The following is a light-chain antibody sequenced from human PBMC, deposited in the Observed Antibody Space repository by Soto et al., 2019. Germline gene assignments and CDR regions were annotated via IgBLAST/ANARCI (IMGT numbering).Light chain of an antibody. CDR1: QSVRNNY. V-gene: IGKV3-20*01. J-gene: IGKJ1*01. CDR3: QQYGSSPRT. Sequence: EIVLTQSTGTLSLSPGERATLSCRASQSVRNNYLAWYQQRPGQAPRLLIYGASSRATGIPDRFSGSGSGADFILTISRLEPEDVAVYYCQQYGSSPRTFGQGTKVEIK. CDR2: GAS.